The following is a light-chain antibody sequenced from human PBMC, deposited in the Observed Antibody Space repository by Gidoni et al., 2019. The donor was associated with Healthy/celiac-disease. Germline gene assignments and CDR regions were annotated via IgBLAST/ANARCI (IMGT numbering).Light chain of an antibody. CDR3: QQYDSYPIT. V-gene: IGKV1-8*01. CDR1: QGISSY. CDR2: AAS. J-gene: IGKJ5*01. Sequence: AIRITQSPSSLSASIGDRVPITCRASQGISSYLAWYQQKPGKAPKLLIYAASTLQSGVPSRFSGSGSGTDFTLTISCLQSEDIATYYCQQYDSYPITFGQGTRLEIK.